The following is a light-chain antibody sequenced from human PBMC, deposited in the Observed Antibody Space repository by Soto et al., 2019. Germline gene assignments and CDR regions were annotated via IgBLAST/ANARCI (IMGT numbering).Light chain of an antibody. J-gene: IGLJ1*01. CDR2: EGS. Sequence: LTQPASVSGSPGQSITISCTGTSSDAGSYNLVSWYQQHPGKAPKLMIYEGSKRPSGVSNRFSGSKSGNTASLTISGLQAEDEADYYCCSYAGSSTYVFGTGTKVTVL. CDR1: SSDAGSYNL. CDR3: CSYAGSSTYV. V-gene: IGLV2-23*01.